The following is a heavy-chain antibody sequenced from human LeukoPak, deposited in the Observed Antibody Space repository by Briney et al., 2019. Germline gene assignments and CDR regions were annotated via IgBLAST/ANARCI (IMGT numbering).Heavy chain of an antibody. CDR2: IYHSGST. CDR3: ARDIAAPGTREYYYYGMDV. CDR1: GYSISSAYY. V-gene: IGHV4-38-2*02. J-gene: IGHJ6*04. Sequence: PSETLSLTCIVSGYSISSAYYWGWVRQPPGKGLEWIGSIYHSGSTYYNPSLKSRVTISVDTSKNQFSLKLSSVTAADTAVYYCARDIAAPGTREYYYYGMDVWGKGTTVTVSS. D-gene: IGHD6-13*01.